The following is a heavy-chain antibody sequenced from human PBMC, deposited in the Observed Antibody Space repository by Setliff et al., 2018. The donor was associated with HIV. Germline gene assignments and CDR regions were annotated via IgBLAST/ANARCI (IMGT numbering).Heavy chain of an antibody. V-gene: IGHV3-23*01. Sequence: GGSLRLSCAASGITLSNYAMSWVRQAPGKGLEWVSGISLSGGSTYYADSVTGRFTIFRDNSKKTLYLQMSSLRVEDTAVYYCAKDRQQLDPREFDYWGQGTLVTVSS. CDR2: ISLSGGST. D-gene: IGHD6-13*01. CDR3: AKDRQQLDPREFDY. J-gene: IGHJ4*02. CDR1: GITLSNYA.